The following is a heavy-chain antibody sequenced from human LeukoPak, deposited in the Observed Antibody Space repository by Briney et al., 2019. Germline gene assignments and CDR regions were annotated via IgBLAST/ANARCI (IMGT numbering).Heavy chain of an antibody. V-gene: IGHV3-48*03. CDR3: ARESMDTGGDCSIDY. D-gene: IGHD2-21*02. Sequence: PGGSLRLSCAASGFPFSDYELNWVRQAPGKGLEWLSWISGGGSTYYNADSVGGRFTISRDNARNSLYLQMESLRSEDTAIYYCARESMDTGGDCSIDYWGQGTLVTVSS. CDR1: GFPFSDYE. CDR2: ISGGGSTY. J-gene: IGHJ4*02.